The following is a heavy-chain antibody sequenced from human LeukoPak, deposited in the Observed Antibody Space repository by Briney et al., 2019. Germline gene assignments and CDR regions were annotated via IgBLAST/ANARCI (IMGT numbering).Heavy chain of an antibody. Sequence: SETLSLTCTVSGYSISSGYYWGWIRQPPGKGLEWIGSIYHSGSTYYNPSLKSRVTISVDTSKNQFSLKLSSVTAADTAVYYCARVVMEWLLDYWGQGTLVTVSS. J-gene: IGHJ4*02. D-gene: IGHD3-3*01. CDR3: ARVVMEWLLDY. CDR1: GYSISSGYY. V-gene: IGHV4-38-2*02. CDR2: IYHSGST.